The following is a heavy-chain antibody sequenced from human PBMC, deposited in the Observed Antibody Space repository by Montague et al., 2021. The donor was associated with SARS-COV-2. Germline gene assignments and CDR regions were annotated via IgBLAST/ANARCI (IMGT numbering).Heavy chain of an antibody. V-gene: IGHV4-61*02. Sequence: TLSLTCTVSGGSISSGSYYWSWIRQPAGKELEWIGRIYTSGTTDYGFSLKSRVTISVDTSKNQFSLKLTSVTAADTAVYYCARAHSGSWAHLDNWGQGSLVTVSS. D-gene: IGHD5-12*01. CDR3: ARAHSGSWAHLDN. CDR1: GGSISSGSYY. J-gene: IGHJ4*02. CDR2: IYTSGTT.